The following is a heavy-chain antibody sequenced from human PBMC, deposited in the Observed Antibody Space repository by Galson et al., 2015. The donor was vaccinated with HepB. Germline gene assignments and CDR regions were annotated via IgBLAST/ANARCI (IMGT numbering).Heavy chain of an antibody. D-gene: IGHD1-14*01. J-gene: IGHJ4*02. CDR1: GYTFTTYG. V-gene: IGHV1-18*01. Sequence: SVKVSCKASGYTFTTYGISWVRQAPGQGLEWMGWISAYNGNTNYALKFQGRVTITTDTSTSTVYMEERSLRSDDTAVYYCARARYNISPPDYWGQGTLVTVSS. CDR2: ISAYNGNT. CDR3: ARARYNISPPDY.